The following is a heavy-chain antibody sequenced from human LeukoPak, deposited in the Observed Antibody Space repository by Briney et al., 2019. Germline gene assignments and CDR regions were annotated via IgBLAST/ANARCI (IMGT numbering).Heavy chain of an antibody. Sequence: GGSLRLSCAASGFTFSSYSMNWVRQAPGKGLEWVSYISSSSSTIYYADSVKGRFTISRDNAKNSLYLQMNSLRAEDTAVYYCARVERDDFWSPEGSYYMDVWGKGTTVTVSS. CDR1: GFTFSSYS. D-gene: IGHD3-3*01. V-gene: IGHV3-48*01. J-gene: IGHJ6*03. CDR2: ISSSSSTI. CDR3: ARVERDDFWSPEGSYYMDV.